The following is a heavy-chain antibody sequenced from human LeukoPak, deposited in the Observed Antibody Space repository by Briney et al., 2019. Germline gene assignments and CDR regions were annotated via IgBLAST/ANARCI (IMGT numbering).Heavy chain of an antibody. D-gene: IGHD4-17*01. CDR1: GGSISSSNW. CDR2: IYHSGST. CDR3: ARKGYGDYRTFDY. V-gene: IGHV4-4*02. J-gene: IGHJ4*02. Sequence: SGTLSLTCAVSGGSISSSNWWWWVRQPPGRGLEWMGEIYHSGSTNYNPSLKSRVTISVDKSKSQFSLKLTSVTAADTAVYYCARKGYGDYRTFDYWGQGTLVTVSS.